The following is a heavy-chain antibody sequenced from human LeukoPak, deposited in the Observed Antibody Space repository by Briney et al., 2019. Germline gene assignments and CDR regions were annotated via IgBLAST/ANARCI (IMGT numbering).Heavy chain of an antibody. CDR3: AREKVIGHSPYDAFDI. V-gene: IGHV3-21*01. CDR2: ITGSSSSI. D-gene: IGHD3/OR15-3a*01. J-gene: IGHJ3*02. Sequence: GGSLRLSCAASGFTFSSYWMSWVRQAPGKGLEWVSSITGSSSSIYYRDSVKGRFTISRDNAKNSLYLQMNSLRAEDTAVYYCAREKVIGHSPYDAFDIWGQGTLVTVSS. CDR1: GFTFSSYW.